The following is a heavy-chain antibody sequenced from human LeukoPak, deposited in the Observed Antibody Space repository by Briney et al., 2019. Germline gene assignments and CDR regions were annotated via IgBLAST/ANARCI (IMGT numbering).Heavy chain of an antibody. CDR1: GFTFSDSA. CDR2: VSNKPNNYAT. D-gene: IGHD5-24*01. CDR3: TRVGYIDEGIDY. V-gene: IGHV3-73*01. J-gene: IGHJ4*02. Sequence: PGGSLRLSCAASGFTFSDSAMHWVRQASGKGLEWVGRVSNKPNNYATAYAASVKGRFIISRDDSKNTAYLQMNSLKTEDTAVYYCTRVGYIDEGIDYWGQGTLVTVSS.